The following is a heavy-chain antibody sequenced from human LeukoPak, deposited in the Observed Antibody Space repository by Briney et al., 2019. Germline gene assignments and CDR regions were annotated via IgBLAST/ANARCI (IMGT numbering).Heavy chain of an antibody. CDR2: ISGGGGDT. D-gene: IGHD6-19*01. CDR1: GFTFSSYT. CDR3: AKMGSGWYLRDQLSAFDI. J-gene: IGHJ3*02. V-gene: IGHV3-23*01. Sequence: GGSLRLSCAASGFTFSSYTMTWVRQPPGKGLEWVSSISGGGGDTYYADSVKGRFTISRDNSKNTLCLQMNSLRAEDTAVYYCAKMGSGWYLRDQLSAFDIWGQGTMVTVSS.